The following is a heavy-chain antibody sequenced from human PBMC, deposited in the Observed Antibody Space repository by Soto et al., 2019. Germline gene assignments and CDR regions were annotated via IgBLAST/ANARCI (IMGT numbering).Heavy chain of an antibody. V-gene: IGHV4-39*01. Sequence: SETLSLTCTVSGGSISSSSYYWGWIRQPPGKGLEWIGSIYYSGSTYYNPSLKSRVTISVDTSKNQFSLKLSSVTAADTAVYYCARLGVQRREIVLMVYALLNDAFDIWGQGTMVTVSS. CDR3: ARLGVQRREIVLMVYALLNDAFDI. CDR2: IYYSGST. CDR1: GGSISSSSYY. J-gene: IGHJ3*02. D-gene: IGHD2-8*01.